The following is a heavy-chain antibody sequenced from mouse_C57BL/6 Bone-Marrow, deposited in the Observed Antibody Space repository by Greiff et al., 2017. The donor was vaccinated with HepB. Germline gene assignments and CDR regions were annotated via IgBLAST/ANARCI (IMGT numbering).Heavy chain of an antibody. CDR2: ISYDGSN. Sequence: EVKLMESGPGLVKPSQSLSLTCSVTGYSITSGYYWNWIRQFPGNKLEWMGYISYDGSNNYNPSLKNRISITRDTSKNQFFLKLNSVTTEDTATYYCARVCITTVVRRYFDVWGTGTTVTVSS. CDR3: ARVCITTVVRRYFDV. V-gene: IGHV3-6*01. D-gene: IGHD1-1*01. J-gene: IGHJ1*03. CDR1: GYSITSGYY.